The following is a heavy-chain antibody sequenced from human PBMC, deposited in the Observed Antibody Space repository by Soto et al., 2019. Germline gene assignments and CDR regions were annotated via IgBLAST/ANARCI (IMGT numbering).Heavy chain of an antibody. CDR2: IYHSGSS. CDR3: ARDLLDTTVDYYFDS. D-gene: IGHD4-17*01. J-gene: IGHJ4*02. V-gene: IGHV4-30-4*01. CDR1: GGSLSSGTYY. Sequence: SETLSLSCTVSGGSLSSGTYYWSWIRQPPGKGLEWIGYIYHSGSSQSNPSLKSRVTISIDTSKNQFSLELRSVTAADTAVYYCARDLLDTTVDYYFDSWGPGRLVTVSS.